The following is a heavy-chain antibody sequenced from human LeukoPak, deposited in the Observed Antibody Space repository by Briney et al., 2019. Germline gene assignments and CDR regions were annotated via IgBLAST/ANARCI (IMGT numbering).Heavy chain of an antibody. J-gene: IGHJ3*02. Sequence: GGSLRLSCAASGVTLSDHHMDWVRQAPGKGLEWVGRTRDKARGYTTEYAASVEGGFTISRDDSKTLVYLQMNSLKTEDTAVYFCARDGAEGDNSAFDIWGQGTVVTVSS. CDR3: ARDGAEGDNSAFDI. D-gene: IGHD3-22*01. CDR1: GVTLSDHH. CDR2: TRDKARGYTT. V-gene: IGHV3-72*01.